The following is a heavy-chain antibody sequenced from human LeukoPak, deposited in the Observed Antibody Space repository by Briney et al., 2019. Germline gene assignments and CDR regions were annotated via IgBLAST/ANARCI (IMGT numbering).Heavy chain of an antibody. CDR2: ISWNSGSI. Sequence: GGSLRLSCAAPGFTFDDYAMHWVRQAPGKGLEWVSGISWNSGSIGYADSVKGRFTISRDNAKNSLYLQMNSLRAEDTALYYCAKDSQWGSSGYYYFDYWGQGTLVTVSS. J-gene: IGHJ4*02. D-gene: IGHD3-22*01. CDR1: GFTFDDYA. CDR3: AKDSQWGSSGYYYFDY. V-gene: IGHV3-9*01.